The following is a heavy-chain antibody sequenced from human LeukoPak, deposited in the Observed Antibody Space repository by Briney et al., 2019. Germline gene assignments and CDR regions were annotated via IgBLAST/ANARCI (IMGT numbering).Heavy chain of an antibody. D-gene: IGHD4-11*01. CDR3: AKDLGVTGYYYYYMDV. V-gene: IGHV3-23*01. CDR2: ISGSGGST. J-gene: IGHJ6*03. CDR1: GFTFSSYA. Sequence: PGGSLRLSSAASGFTFSSYAMSWVRQAPGKGLEWVSAISGSGGSTYYADSVKGRFTISRDNSKNTLYLQMNSLRAEDTAVYYCAKDLGVTGYYYYYMDVWGKGTTVTVSS.